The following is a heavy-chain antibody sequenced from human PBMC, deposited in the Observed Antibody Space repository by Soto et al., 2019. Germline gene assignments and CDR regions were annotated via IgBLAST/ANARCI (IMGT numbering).Heavy chain of an antibody. CDR2: INHSGST. CDR3: ARKVETIDCSGGSCYPATVLGMDV. Sequence: SETLSLTCAVYGGSFSGYYWSWIRQPPGKGLEWIGEINHSGSTNYNPSLKSRVTISVDTSKNQFSLKLSSVTAADTAVYYCARKVETIDCSGGSCYPATVLGMDVWGQGTTVTVSS. V-gene: IGHV4-34*01. J-gene: IGHJ6*02. D-gene: IGHD2-15*01. CDR1: GGSFSGYY.